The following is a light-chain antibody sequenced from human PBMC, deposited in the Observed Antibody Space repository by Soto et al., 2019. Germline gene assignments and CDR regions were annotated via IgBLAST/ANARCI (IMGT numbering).Light chain of an antibody. J-gene: IGKJ1*01. CDR3: QQRSNWTKT. CDR1: QSVDRN. V-gene: IGKV3-11*01. Sequence: EIVMTQSPSTRSLSPGDGATLSCRASQSVDRNLAWYQQKPGQTPRLLIYGASTRPTGIPARFSGSGSGTDFTLTISSLENEDFAVYDCQQRSNWTKTFGQGTKVDIK. CDR2: GAS.